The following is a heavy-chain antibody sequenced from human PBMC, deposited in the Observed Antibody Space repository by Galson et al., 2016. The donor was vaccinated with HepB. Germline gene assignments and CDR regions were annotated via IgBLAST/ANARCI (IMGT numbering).Heavy chain of an antibody. J-gene: IGHJ4*02. Sequence: SLRLSCAASGFTFRSHAMHWVRQAPGKGLEWVADISHDGSNKYYVDSVKGRFIISRDNSKNTLYLQMNSLRAEDTAVYSCARDQHVWGTYRPLDYWGQGTLVTVSS. D-gene: IGHD3-16*02. V-gene: IGHV3-30*03. CDR2: ISHDGSNK. CDR1: GFTFRSHA. CDR3: ARDQHVWGTYRPLDY.